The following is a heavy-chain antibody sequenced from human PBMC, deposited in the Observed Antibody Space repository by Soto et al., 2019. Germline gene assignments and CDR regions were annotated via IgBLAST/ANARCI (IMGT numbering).Heavy chain of an antibody. Sequence: ASVEVSCKASGYTFTVYYMQWVRQAPGQGLEWMGWINPNSGGTNYAQKFQGRVTMTRDTSISTAYMELSRLRSDDTAVYYCARGRRSEWLRLIDYWGQGTLVTVSS. CDR1: GYTFTVYY. J-gene: IGHJ4*02. D-gene: IGHD5-12*01. CDR3: ARGRRSEWLRLIDY. CDR2: INPNSGGT. V-gene: IGHV1-2*02.